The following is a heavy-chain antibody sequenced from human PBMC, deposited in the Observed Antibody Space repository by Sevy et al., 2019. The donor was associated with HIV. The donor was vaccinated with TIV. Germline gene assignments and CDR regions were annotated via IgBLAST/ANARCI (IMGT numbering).Heavy chain of an antibody. CDR2: ISSSSSYI. D-gene: IGHD4-17*01. CDR3: ARVEDYGYLVAFDI. Sequence: GGSLRLSCAASGFTFSSYSMNWVRQAPGKGLEWVSSISSSSSYIYYADSVKGRFTISRENAKNSLCLQMNSLRAEDTAVYYGARVEDYGYLVAFDIWGQGTMFTVSS. V-gene: IGHV3-21*01. J-gene: IGHJ3*02. CDR1: GFTFSSYS.